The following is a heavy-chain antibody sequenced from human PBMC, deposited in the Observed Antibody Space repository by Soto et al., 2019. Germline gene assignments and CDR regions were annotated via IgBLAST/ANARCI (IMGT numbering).Heavy chain of an antibody. V-gene: IGHV3-23*01. CDR2: ISGSGSNT. Sequence: EVQLLESGGGSVQPGGSLRLSCAASGFTFSSYAMSWVRQAPGKGLEWVSAISGSGSNTYYADSVKGRFTISRDNSRNTLYMQLNSLGDEDTALYYCAKVQSDLGYCTSTSCRAAYYYYGMDVWGQGTTVTVSS. CDR3: AKVQSDLGYCTSTSCRAAYYYYGMDV. D-gene: IGHD2-2*01. CDR1: GFTFSSYA. J-gene: IGHJ6*02.